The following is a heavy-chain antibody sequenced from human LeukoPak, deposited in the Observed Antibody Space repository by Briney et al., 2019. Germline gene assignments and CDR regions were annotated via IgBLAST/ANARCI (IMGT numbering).Heavy chain of an antibody. CDR1: GFTFSSYW. V-gene: IGHV3-7*01. CDR3: ARVSRYYDILTGYYYYYGMDV. Sequence: LPGGSLRLSCAASGFTFSSYWISWVRQAPGKGLEWVANIKQDGSEKYYVDSVKGRFTISRDNAKNSLYLQMNSLRAEDTAVYYCARVSRYYDILTGYYYYYGMDVWGQGTTVTVSS. D-gene: IGHD3-9*01. CDR2: IKQDGSEK. J-gene: IGHJ6*02.